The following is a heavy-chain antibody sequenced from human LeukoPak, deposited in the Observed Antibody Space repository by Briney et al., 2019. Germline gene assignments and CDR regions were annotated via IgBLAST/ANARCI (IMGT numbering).Heavy chain of an antibody. Sequence: SETLSLTCTVSGGSISSYYWSWIRQPPGKGLEWIGNIYYSGGTKYNPSLRSRVTISVDTSKNQFSLKLSSVTAADTAVYYCARQITYYDILTGYLSYAFDIWGQGTMVTVSS. CDR2: IYYSGGT. V-gene: IGHV4-59*08. CDR1: GGSISSYY. D-gene: IGHD3-9*01. CDR3: ARQITYYDILTGYLSYAFDI. J-gene: IGHJ3*02.